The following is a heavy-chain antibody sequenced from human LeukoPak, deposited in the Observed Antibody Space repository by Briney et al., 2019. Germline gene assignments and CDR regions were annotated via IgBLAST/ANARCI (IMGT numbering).Heavy chain of an antibody. V-gene: IGHV1-2*02. CDR2: INPNSGGT. D-gene: IGHD2-2*02. Sequence: ASVKVSCKASGYTFTGYYMHWVRQAPGQGLEWMGWINPNSGGTNYAQRFQGRVTMTRDTSISTAYMELSRLRSDDTAVYYCARDWVPAAIPGYYYYYGMGVWGQGTTVTVSS. CDR3: ARDWVPAAIPGYYYYYGMGV. CDR1: GYTFTGYY. J-gene: IGHJ6*02.